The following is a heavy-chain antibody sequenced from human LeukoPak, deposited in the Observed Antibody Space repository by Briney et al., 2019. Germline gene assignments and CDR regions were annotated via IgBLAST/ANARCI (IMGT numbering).Heavy chain of an antibody. CDR2: ITRTNIYI. D-gene: IGHD3-22*01. Sequence: GGSLRLSCVASGFTFSSYSMNWVRQAPGKGLEWVSSITRTNIYIYYADSVKGRFTISRDNAKKSLYLQMSSLRPEDTAVYYCARVRYDGSGYYSIFDYWGQGTLVTVSS. CDR1: GFTFSSYS. V-gene: IGHV3-21*01. J-gene: IGHJ4*02. CDR3: ARVRYDGSGYYSIFDY.